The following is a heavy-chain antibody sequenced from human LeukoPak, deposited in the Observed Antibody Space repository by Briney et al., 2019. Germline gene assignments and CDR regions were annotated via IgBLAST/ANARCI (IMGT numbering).Heavy chain of an antibody. J-gene: IGHJ4*02. D-gene: IGHD4-23*01. V-gene: IGHV3-30-3*01. CDR3: AKDRGPWATVVAFDY. Sequence: GRFLRLSCAASGFTFSSYAMHWVRQAPGKGLEWVAVISYDGSNKYYADSVKGRFTISRDNSKNTLYLQVNSLRAEDTAVYYCAKDRGPWATVVAFDYWGQGTLVTVSS. CDR2: ISYDGSNK. CDR1: GFTFSSYA.